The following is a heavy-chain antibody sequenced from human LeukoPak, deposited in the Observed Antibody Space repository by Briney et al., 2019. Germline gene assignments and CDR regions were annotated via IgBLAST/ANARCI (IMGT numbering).Heavy chain of an antibody. CDR1: GFTFGSYA. Sequence: GGSLRLPCAASGFTFGSYAMSWVRQAPGKGLEWVSAISGSGGSTYYADSVKGRFTISRDNSKNTLYLQMNSLRAEDTAVYYCAKDPNYGSGSYSDYWGQGTLVTVSS. V-gene: IGHV3-23*01. CDR2: ISGSGGST. J-gene: IGHJ4*02. CDR3: AKDPNYGSGSYSDY. D-gene: IGHD3-10*01.